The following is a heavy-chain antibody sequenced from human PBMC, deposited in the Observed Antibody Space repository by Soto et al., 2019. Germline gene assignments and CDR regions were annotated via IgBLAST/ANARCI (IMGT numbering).Heavy chain of an antibody. V-gene: IGHV3-11*01. CDR3: ARGVASYYDSSGYDAFDI. D-gene: IGHD3-22*01. CDR2: ISSSGSTI. Sequence: GGSLRLSCAASGFTFSDYYMSWIRQAPGKGLEWVSYISSSGSTIYYAASVKGRFNISRDNAKNSLYLHMNSLRAEDTAVYYCARGVASYYDSSGYDAFDIWGQGTMVTVSS. CDR1: GFTFSDYY. J-gene: IGHJ3*02.